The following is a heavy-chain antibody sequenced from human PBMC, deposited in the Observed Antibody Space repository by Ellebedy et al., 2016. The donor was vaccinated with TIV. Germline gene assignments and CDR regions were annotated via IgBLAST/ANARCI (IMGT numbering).Heavy chain of an antibody. D-gene: IGHD4-23*01. CDR3: AAFERGGTSFDR. CDR2: FDPEGDET. J-gene: IGHJ4*02. CDR1: EYTLIELP. Sequence: AASVKVSCKVSEYTLIELPIPWVLQAPGKGLAWVGGFDPEGDETIYAQRLQGRVTMTEDTSTATAYMELTSLRSEDTALYYCAAFERGGTSFDRWGQGTLVTVSS. V-gene: IGHV1-24*01.